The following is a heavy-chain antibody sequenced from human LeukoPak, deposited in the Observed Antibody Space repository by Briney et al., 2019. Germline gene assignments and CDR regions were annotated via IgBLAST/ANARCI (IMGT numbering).Heavy chain of an antibody. CDR1: GGTFSSYA. Sequence: SVKVSCKASGGTFSSYAISWVRQAPGQGLEWMGGIIPIFGTANYAQKFQGRVTITTDESTSTAYMELSSLRFEDTAVYYCAREGAADCSGGSCYGNWFDPWGQGTLVTVSS. CDR3: AREGAADCSGGSCYGNWFDP. J-gene: IGHJ5*02. D-gene: IGHD2-15*01. CDR2: IIPIFGTA. V-gene: IGHV1-69*05.